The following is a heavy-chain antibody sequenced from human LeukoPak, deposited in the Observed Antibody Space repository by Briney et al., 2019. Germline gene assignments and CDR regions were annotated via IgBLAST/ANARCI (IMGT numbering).Heavy chain of an antibody. V-gene: IGHV7-4-1*02. CDR3: AKQGPGYCGSTSCYGVDY. J-gene: IGHJ4*02. Sequence: ASVKVSCKASGYTFTSHAMNWVRQAPGQGLEWMGWINTNTGNPTYAQGFTGRFVFSLDTSVSTAYLQISSLKPEDTAVYYCAKQGPGYCGSTSCYGVDYWGQGTLVTVSS. CDR2: INTNTGNP. D-gene: IGHD2-2*01. CDR1: GYTFTSHA.